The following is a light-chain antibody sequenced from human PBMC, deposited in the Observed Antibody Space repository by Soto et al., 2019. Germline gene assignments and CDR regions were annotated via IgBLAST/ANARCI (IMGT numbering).Light chain of an antibody. CDR2: DAS. V-gene: IGKV3-11*01. CDR1: QSVSSY. J-gene: IGKJ1*01. Sequence: EIVLTQSPATLSLSPGERATLSCRASQSVSSYLAWYQQKPGQAPRLLIYDASNRATGIPARFSGSGSGTDFTLTISGLEPEDFAVYYCQQRRNWLTWTFGQGTKVEIK. CDR3: QQRRNWLTWT.